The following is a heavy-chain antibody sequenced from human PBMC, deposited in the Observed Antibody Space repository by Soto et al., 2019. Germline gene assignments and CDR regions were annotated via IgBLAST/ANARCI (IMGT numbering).Heavy chain of an antibody. CDR1: GYSFTTYW. CDR3: ARHSTSAHKDY. J-gene: IGHJ4*01. D-gene: IGHD3-10*01. V-gene: IGHV5-51*01. Sequence: GESLKISCKGSGYSFTTYWIAWARQMPGKGLEWVGIIYPGDSDTRYIPSFEGNVTISVEKSISTAFLQWNSLKASDNAIYYCARHSTSAHKDYWGQGTLVTVSS. CDR2: IYPGDSDT.